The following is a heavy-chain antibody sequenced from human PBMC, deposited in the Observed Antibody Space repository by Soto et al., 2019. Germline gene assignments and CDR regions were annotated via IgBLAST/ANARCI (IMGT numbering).Heavy chain of an antibody. V-gene: IGHV3-23*01. CDR3: TRVRLGSSRSSDY. Sequence: PGGSLRLSCAASGFTFSSYAMSWVRQAPGKGLEWVSAISGSGGSTYYADSVKGRFTISRDNSMNTLYLQMNSLRAEDTAVYYCTRVRLGSSRSSDYWGQGILVTVSS. D-gene: IGHD6-19*01. CDR2: ISGSGGST. J-gene: IGHJ4*02. CDR1: GFTFSSYA.